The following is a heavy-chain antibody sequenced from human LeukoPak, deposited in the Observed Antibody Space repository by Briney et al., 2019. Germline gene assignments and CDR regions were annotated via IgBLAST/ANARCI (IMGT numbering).Heavy chain of an antibody. Sequence: TGGSLRLSCAASGFTFSNAWMSWVRQAPGKGLECVSYISSTGSTIYYADSVKGRFTISRDNAKNSVSLQMNSLRAEDTAVYYCAREMATSLGAFDLWGQGTMVIVSS. CDR1: GFTFSNAW. D-gene: IGHD5-24*01. J-gene: IGHJ3*01. CDR2: ISSTGSTI. CDR3: AREMATSLGAFDL. V-gene: IGHV3-11*01.